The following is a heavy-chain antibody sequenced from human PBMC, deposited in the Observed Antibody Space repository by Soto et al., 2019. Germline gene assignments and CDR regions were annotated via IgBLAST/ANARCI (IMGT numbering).Heavy chain of an antibody. D-gene: IGHD3-16*01. Sequence: QVQLQESGPGLVKPSETLSLTCNVSGGSINNYYWSWVRQPPGKGLEWIGYIYYSGNTKYNPSLKSRVTISVDTSKTHFSLTLRSVTAADTAVYYCARDRGFYGMDVWGQGTTVTVSS. V-gene: IGHV4-59*01. CDR2: IYYSGNT. CDR3: ARDRGFYGMDV. CDR1: GGSINNYY. J-gene: IGHJ6*02.